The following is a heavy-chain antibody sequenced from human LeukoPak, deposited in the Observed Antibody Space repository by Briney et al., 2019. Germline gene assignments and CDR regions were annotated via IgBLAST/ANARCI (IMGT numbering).Heavy chain of an antibody. V-gene: IGHV4-59*08. J-gene: IGHJ5*02. CDR2: IYYSGST. CDR1: GGSISNYY. Sequence: PSETLSLTCTVSGGSISNYYWSWIRQPPGKGLEWIGYIYYSGSTNYSPSLKSRVTISIDASKNQFSLKLNSVTAADTAVYYCARPRSVNTYYYGSGSTNWFDPWGQGTLVTVSS. D-gene: IGHD3-10*01. CDR3: ARPRSVNTYYYGSGSTNWFDP.